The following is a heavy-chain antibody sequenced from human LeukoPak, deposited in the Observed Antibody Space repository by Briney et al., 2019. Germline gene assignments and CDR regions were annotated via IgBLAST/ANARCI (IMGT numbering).Heavy chain of an antibody. V-gene: IGHV4-31*03. J-gene: IGHJ5*02. CDR2: IYYSGST. CDR3: ARLYYYDRMFDP. D-gene: IGHD3-22*01. CDR1: GGSISGGGTS. Sequence: PSQTLSLTCTVSGGSISGGGTSWSWIRHHPGKGLGWIGYIYYSGSTYYNPSLKSRVTISVDTSKNQFSLKLSSVTAADTAVYYCARLYYYDRMFDPWGQGTLVTVSS.